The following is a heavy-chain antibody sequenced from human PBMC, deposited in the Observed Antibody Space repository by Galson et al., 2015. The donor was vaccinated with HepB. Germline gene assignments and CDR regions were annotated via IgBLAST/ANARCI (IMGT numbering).Heavy chain of an antibody. D-gene: IGHD2-2*02. CDR3: ARDQLGYCSAKTCYNSHAFDI. V-gene: IGHV3-48*02. J-gene: IGHJ3*02. CDR1: GFTFSNYG. CDR2: ITSTSSTI. Sequence: SLRLSCAASGFTFSNYGMNWVRQAPGKGLEWVSYITSTSSTIYYADSVKGRFIMSRDNAKNSLYLQMDSLRDEDTAVYYCARDQLGYCSAKTCYNSHAFDIWGRGTMVTVSS.